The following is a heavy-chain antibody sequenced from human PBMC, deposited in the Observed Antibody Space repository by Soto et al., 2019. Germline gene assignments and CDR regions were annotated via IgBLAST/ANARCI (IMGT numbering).Heavy chain of an antibody. CDR2: INHSGST. Sequence: KASETLSLTCAVYGGSFSGYYWSWIRQPPGKGLEWIGEINHSGSTNYNPSLKSRVTISVDTSKNQFSLKLSSVTAADTAVYYCASGMYSSGWSPGMPFDYWGQGTLVTVSS. D-gene: IGHD6-19*01. CDR3: ASGMYSSGWSPGMPFDY. V-gene: IGHV4-34*01. CDR1: GGSFSGYY. J-gene: IGHJ4*02.